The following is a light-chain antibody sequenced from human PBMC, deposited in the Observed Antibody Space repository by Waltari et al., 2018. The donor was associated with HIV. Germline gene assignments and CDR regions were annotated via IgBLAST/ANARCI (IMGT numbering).Light chain of an antibody. CDR1: KLGDKY. CDR3: QVWDNNTAV. CDR2: QDS. Sequence: SYELTQPPSMSVSPGQTASLTCSGDKLGDKYVCWSQQRPGQSPVMVIYQDSERPSGVPERFSGSNSGNTATLTISGTQPLDEADYYCQVWDNNTAVFGGGTKLTVL. V-gene: IGLV3-1*01. J-gene: IGLJ2*01.